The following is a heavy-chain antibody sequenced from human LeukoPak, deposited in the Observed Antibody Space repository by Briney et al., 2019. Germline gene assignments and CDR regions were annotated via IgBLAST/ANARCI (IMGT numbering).Heavy chain of an antibody. J-gene: IGHJ4*02. Sequence: PGGSLRLSCAASGFTFSSYGMHWGRQAPGKGLEWVAVIWYDGSNRYYADSVKGRFTISRDTSKNTLYLQMNSLRAEDTAVYYCAKDSRSGSYYSPFDYWGQGTLVTVSS. CDR1: GFTFSSYG. D-gene: IGHD1-26*01. CDR2: IWYDGSNR. V-gene: IGHV3-33*06. CDR3: AKDSRSGSYYSPFDY.